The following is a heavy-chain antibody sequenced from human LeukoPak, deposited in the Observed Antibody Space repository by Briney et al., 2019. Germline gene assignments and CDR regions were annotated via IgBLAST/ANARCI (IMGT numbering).Heavy chain of an antibody. V-gene: IGHV4-59*12. Sequence: PSETLSLTCTVSGGSISSYYWSWIRQPPGKGLEWIGYIYYSGSTNYNPSLKSRVTISVDTSKNQFSLKLSSVTAADTAVYYCARGGGCSSTSCYCDYWGQGTLVTVSS. J-gene: IGHJ4*02. CDR1: GGSISSYY. D-gene: IGHD2-2*01. CDR2: IYYSGST. CDR3: ARGGGCSSTSCYCDY.